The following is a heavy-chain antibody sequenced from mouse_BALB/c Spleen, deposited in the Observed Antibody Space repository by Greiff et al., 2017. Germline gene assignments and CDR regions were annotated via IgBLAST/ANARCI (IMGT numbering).Heavy chain of an antibody. Sequence: VQLQQSGAELVRPGTSVKISCKASGYTFTNYWLGWVKQRPGHGLEWIGDIYPGGGYTNYNEKFKGKATLTADTSSSTAYMQLSSLTSEDSAVYFCARWSIYYGYDYYAMDYWGQGTSVTVSS. J-gene: IGHJ4*01. V-gene: IGHV1-63*02. D-gene: IGHD2-2*01. CDR1: GYTFTNYW. CDR3: ARWSIYYGYDYYAMDY. CDR2: IYPGGGYT.